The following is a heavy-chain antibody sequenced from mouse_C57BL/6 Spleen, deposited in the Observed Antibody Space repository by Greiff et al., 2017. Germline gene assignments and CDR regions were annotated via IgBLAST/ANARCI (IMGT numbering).Heavy chain of an antibody. V-gene: IGHV5-6*01. J-gene: IGHJ3*01. D-gene: IGHD2-12*01. Sequence: EVKVVESGGDLVKPGGSLKLSCAASGFTFSSYGMSWVRQTPDKRLEWVATISSGGSYTYYPDSVKGRFTISRDNAKHTLYLQMSSLKSEDTAMYYCAPYCSGGAYWGQGTLVTVSA. CDR2: ISSGGSYT. CDR1: GFTFSSYG. CDR3: APYCSGGAY.